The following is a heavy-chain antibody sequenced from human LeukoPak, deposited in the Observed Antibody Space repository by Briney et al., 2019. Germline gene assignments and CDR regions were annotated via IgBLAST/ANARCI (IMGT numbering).Heavy chain of an antibody. D-gene: IGHD2-21*01. Sequence: GGSLRLSCAASGFTFSSYSMSWVRQAPGKGLEWVSAISGSGGSTYYADSVKGRFTIPRDNSKNTLYLQMNSLRAEDTAVYYCAKKGFPLEYFQHWGRAPWLPSPQ. V-gene: IGHV3-23*01. J-gene: IGHJ1*01. CDR2: ISGSGGST. CDR3: AKKGFPLEYFQH. CDR1: GFTFSSYS.